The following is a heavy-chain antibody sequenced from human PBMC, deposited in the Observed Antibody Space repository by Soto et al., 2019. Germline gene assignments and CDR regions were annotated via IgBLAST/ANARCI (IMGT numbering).Heavy chain of an antibody. CDR2: IKQDGSEK. D-gene: IGHD3-16*01. V-gene: IGHV3-7*04. Sequence: GGSLRLSCAASGFTFSSYWMSWVRQAPGKGLEWVANIKQDGSEKYYVDSVKGRFTISRDNAKNSLYLQMNSLRAEDTAVYYCARVGEYYDYIWGNLCMDVWGKGTTVTVSS. CDR3: ARVGEYYDYIWGNLCMDV. J-gene: IGHJ6*03. CDR1: GFTFSSYW.